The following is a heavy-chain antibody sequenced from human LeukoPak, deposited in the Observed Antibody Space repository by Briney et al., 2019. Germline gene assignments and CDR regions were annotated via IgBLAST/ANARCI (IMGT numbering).Heavy chain of an antibody. CDR2: ISYDGSNK. D-gene: IGHD1-7*01. CDR3: AREDDWNYEDY. Sequence: GGSLRLSCAASGFTFSSYAMHWVRQAPGKGLEWVAVISYDGSNKYYADSVKGRFTISRDNSKTSLYLQMNSLRAEDTAIYFCAREDDWNYEDYWGQGTLVTVSS. J-gene: IGHJ4*02. CDR1: GFTFSSYA. V-gene: IGHV3-30-3*01.